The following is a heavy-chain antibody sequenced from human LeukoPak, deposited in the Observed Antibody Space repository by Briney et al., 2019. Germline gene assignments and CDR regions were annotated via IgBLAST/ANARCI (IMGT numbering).Heavy chain of an antibody. Sequence: GGSLRLSCAASGFTFSRYWMSWVRQAPGKGLEWVANIKEDGSGKYSVDSVKGRFTISRDNAKNSLYLQMNSLRAEDTAVYYCAKALVDSSGLFDYWGQGTLVTVSS. CDR1: GFTFSRYW. V-gene: IGHV3-7*01. CDR2: IKEDGSGK. D-gene: IGHD6-19*01. CDR3: AKALVDSSGLFDY. J-gene: IGHJ4*02.